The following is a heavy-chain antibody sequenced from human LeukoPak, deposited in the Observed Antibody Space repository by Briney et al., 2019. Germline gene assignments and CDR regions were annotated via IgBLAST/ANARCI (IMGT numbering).Heavy chain of an antibody. CDR2: ISAYNGNT. CDR3: ARLGCSSTSCWGYFDY. V-gene: IGHV1-18*04. D-gene: IGHD2-2*01. CDR1: GYTFTGYY. Sequence: ASVKVSCKASGYTFTGYYMHWVRQAPGQGLEWMGWISAYNGNTNYAQKLQGRVTMTTDTSTSTAYMELRSLRSDDTAVYYCARLGCSSTSCWGYFDYWGQGTLVTVSS. J-gene: IGHJ4*02.